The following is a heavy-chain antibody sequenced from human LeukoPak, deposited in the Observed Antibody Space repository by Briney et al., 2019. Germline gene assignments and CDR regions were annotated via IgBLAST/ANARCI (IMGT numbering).Heavy chain of an antibody. CDR1: GYTFTGYG. Sequence: ASVKVSCTASGYTFTGYGINWVRQAPGQGLEWMGWINPNSGGANYAQKFQGRVTMTRDTSISTAYMELSRLRSDDTAVYYCARVPIRRHYESTGYYYEDPWGQGTLVTVSS. CDR2: INPNSGGA. V-gene: IGHV1-2*02. J-gene: IGHJ5*02. D-gene: IGHD3-22*01. CDR3: ARVPIRRHYESTGYYYEDP.